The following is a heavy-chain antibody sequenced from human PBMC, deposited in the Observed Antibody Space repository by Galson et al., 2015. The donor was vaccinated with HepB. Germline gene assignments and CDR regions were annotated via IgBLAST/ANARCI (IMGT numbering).Heavy chain of an antibody. CDR1: GFTFSSYA. J-gene: IGHJ4*02. Sequence: SLRLSCAASGFTFSSYAMHWVRQAPGKGLEWVAVISYDGSNKYYADSVKGRFTISRDNSKNTLYLQMNSLRAEDTAVYYCAREGTRTRGFDYWGQGTLVTVSS. CDR2: ISYDGSNK. D-gene: IGHD1-14*01. CDR3: AREGTRTRGFDY. V-gene: IGHV3-30-3*01.